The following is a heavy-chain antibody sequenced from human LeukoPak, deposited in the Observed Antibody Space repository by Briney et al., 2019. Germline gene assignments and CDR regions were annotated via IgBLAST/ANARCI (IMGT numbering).Heavy chain of an antibody. CDR2: VSYDGSNK. Sequence: PGGSLRLSCAASGFTFRSFAMHWVSQAPGKGLEWVAVVSYDGSNKYYADSVKGRFTISRDNSEKTLYLQMNSLRAEDTAVYYCARDEPTSGYDYKGCYFDYWGQGTLVTASS. D-gene: IGHD5-12*01. J-gene: IGHJ4*02. V-gene: IGHV3-30-3*01. CDR3: ARDEPTSGYDYKGCYFDY. CDR1: GFTFRSFA.